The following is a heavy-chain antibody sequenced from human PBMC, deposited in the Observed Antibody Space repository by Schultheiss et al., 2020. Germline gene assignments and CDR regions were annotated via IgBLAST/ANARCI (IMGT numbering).Heavy chain of an antibody. CDR2: IYWDDDK. Sequence: SGPTLVKPTQTLTLTCTFSGFSLSTSGVGVGWIRQPPGKALEWLALIYWDDDKYYSTSLKTRLTISKDTSKNQVVLTMTNMDPVDTATYYCAREIRGGGWFDPWGKGTLVTVSS. CDR1: GFSLSTSGVG. CDR3: AREIRGGGWFDP. V-gene: IGHV2-70*01. D-gene: IGHD3-16*01. J-gene: IGHJ5*02.